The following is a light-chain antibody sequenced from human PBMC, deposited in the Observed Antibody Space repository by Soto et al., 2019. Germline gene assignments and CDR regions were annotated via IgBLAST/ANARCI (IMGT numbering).Light chain of an antibody. J-gene: IGLJ7*01. CDR3: LLFHSNTGV. V-gene: IGLV7-46*01. Sequence: QAVVTQEPSLTVSPGETVTLTCGSSSGAVTSGHYSYWFQQKPGQAPRALIYHTSNKHSWTPARFSGSLYGGKAALTLSGAQPEDEAEYYCLLFHSNTGVFGGGTQLTVL. CDR1: SGAVTSGHY. CDR2: HTS.